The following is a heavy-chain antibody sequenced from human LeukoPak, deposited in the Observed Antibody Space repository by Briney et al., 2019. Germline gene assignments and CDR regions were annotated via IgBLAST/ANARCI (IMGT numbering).Heavy chain of an antibody. D-gene: IGHD2-2*01. J-gene: IGHJ5*02. CDR3: AKVTDAGSSTSVNWFDP. Sequence: EGSLRLSCAASGFTFSSYSMNWVRQAPGKGLEWISYITTSGGAKNYADSVKGRFTISRDNAENSLYLQMSSLRAEDTAVYYCAKVTDAGSSTSVNWFDPWGQGTLVTVSS. CDR2: ITTSGGAK. V-gene: IGHV3-48*01. CDR1: GFTFSSYS.